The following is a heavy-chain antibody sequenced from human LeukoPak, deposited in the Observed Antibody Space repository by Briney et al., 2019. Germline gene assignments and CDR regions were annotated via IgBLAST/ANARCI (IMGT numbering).Heavy chain of an antibody. Sequence: GGSPRLSCAASGFTFSSYEMHWVRQAPGKGLEYVSAVDSNGGSTYYANSVKGRFTISRDNSKNTLYLQMGSLRAEDMAVYYCASRAGSGTYDYWGQGTLVTVSS. J-gene: IGHJ4*02. D-gene: IGHD1-26*01. CDR3: ASRAGSGTYDY. CDR1: GFTFSSYE. V-gene: IGHV3-64*01. CDR2: VDSNGGST.